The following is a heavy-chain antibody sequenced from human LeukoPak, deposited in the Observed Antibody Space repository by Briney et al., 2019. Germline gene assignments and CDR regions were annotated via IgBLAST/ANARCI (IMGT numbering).Heavy chain of an antibody. CDR2: ISGDSDYT. CDR3: TKGPYLTTVASFFDP. D-gene: IGHD4-23*01. CDR1: GFTFSSFA. J-gene: IGHJ5*02. V-gene: IGHV3-23*01. Sequence: GGSLRLSCAASGFTFSSFAMSWVRQAPGKGLQWVSSISGDSDYTYHADSVKGRFTISRDNSKNTMYLQMTSLRPDDTALYYCTKGPYLTTVASFFDPWGQGTLVTVSS.